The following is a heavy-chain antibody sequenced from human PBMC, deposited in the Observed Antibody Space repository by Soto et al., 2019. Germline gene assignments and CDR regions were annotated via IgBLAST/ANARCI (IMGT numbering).Heavy chain of an antibody. CDR2: IYPGDSDT. Sequence: GASLKISCKGSGYSFTSYWIGWVRQMPGKGLEWMGIIYPGDSDTRYSPSFQGQVTISADKSISTAYLQWSSLKASDTAMYYCARGPLMVRGAIINPKHAFDIWGQGTMVTVSS. CDR3: ARGPLMVRGAIINPKHAFDI. CDR1: GYSFTSYW. J-gene: IGHJ3*02. V-gene: IGHV5-51*01. D-gene: IGHD3-10*01.